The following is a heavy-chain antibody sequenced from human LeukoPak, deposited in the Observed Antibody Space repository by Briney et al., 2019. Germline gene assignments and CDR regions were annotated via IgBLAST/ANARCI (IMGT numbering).Heavy chain of an antibody. CDR2: ISWNSGSI. J-gene: IGHJ3*02. CDR1: GFTFDDYA. D-gene: IGHD1-26*01. CDR3: AKDTGWELPSHDAFDI. V-gene: IGHV3-9*01. Sequence: GGSLRLSCAASGFTFDDYAMHWVRQAPGKGLEWVSGISWNSGSIGYADSVKGRFTISRDNAKNSLYLQMNSLRAEDTALYYCAKDTGWELPSHDAFDIWGQGTMVTVSS.